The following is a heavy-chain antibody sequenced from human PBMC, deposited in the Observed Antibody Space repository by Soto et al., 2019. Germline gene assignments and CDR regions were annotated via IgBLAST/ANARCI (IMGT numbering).Heavy chain of an antibody. D-gene: IGHD3-22*01. CDR2: ISSSSSYT. V-gene: IGHV3-11*06. J-gene: IGHJ4*02. CDR3: ASGNEGYYDSSGYYGPVAY. CDR1: GFTFSDYY. Sequence: GGALRLSCAASGFTFSDYYMSWIRQAPGKGLEWVSYISSSSSYTNYADSVRGRFTISRDNAKNSLYLQMNSLRAEDTAVYYCASGNEGYYDSSGYYGPVAYWGQGTLVTVSS.